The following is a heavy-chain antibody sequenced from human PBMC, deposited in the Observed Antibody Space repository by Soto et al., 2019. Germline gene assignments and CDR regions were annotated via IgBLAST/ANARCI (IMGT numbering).Heavy chain of an antibody. CDR3: ARGEMT. CDR2: IYYSGNT. V-gene: IGHV4-31*03. Sequence: QVQLQESGPGLVKPSQTLSLTCTVSGASISSGGYHWSWIRQHPGKGLEWIGYIYYSGNTYYNPSLKSRLPISVDTSKNQFSLKLNSVTAADTAVYYCARGEMTWGQGTLVTVSS. J-gene: IGHJ5*02. CDR1: GASISSGGYH.